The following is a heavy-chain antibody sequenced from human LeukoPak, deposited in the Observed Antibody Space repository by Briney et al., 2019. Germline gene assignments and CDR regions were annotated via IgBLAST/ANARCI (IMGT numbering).Heavy chain of an antibody. J-gene: IGHJ3*02. Sequence: GGSLRLSCAASGFTFSSYEMNWVRQAPGKGLEWVSSISSSSSYIYYADSVKGRFTISRDNAKNSLYLQMNSLRAEDTAVYYCARQAVRGAFDIWGQGTMVTVSS. CDR1: GFTFSSYE. CDR2: ISSSSSYI. CDR3: ARQAVRGAFDI. D-gene: IGHD3-10*02. V-gene: IGHV3-21*01.